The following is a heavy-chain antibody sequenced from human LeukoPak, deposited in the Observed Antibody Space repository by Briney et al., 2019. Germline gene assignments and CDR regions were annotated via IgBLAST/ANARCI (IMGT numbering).Heavy chain of an antibody. J-gene: IGHJ4*02. D-gene: IGHD2-8*01. CDR1: GFTFSSYA. V-gene: IGHV3-48*03. Sequence: GRSLRLSCAASGFTFSSYAMNWVRQAPGKGLEWVSYISSSASTIHYADSVKGRFTISRDNAKNSLYLQMNSLRAEDTAIYYCARGGLYAGFEWWGQGTLVTVSS. CDR2: ISSSASTI. CDR3: ARGGLYAGFEW.